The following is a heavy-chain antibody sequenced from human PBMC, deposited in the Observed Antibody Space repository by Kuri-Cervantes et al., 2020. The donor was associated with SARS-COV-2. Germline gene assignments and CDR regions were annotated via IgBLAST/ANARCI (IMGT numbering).Heavy chain of an antibody. V-gene: IGHV4-38-2*02. CDR1: GGSISSYY. Sequence: GSLRLSCTVSGGSISSYYWGWIRQPPGKGLEWIGSIYHSGSTYYNPSLKSRVTISVDTSKNQFSLKLSSVTAADTAVYYCATLDDYGDYGGVYFDYWGQGTLVTVSS. CDR3: ATLDDYGDYGGVYFDY. D-gene: IGHD4-17*01. J-gene: IGHJ4*02. CDR2: IYHSGST.